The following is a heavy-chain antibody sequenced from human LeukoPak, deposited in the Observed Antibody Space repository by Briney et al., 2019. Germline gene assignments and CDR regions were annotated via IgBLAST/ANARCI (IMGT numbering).Heavy chain of an antibody. J-gene: IGHJ3*02. V-gene: IGHV1-2*02. CDR1: GYTFTGYY. D-gene: IGHD3-9*01. CDR2: INPNSGGT. Sequence: ASVKVSCKASGYTFTGYYMHWVRQAPGQGPEWMGWINPNSGGTNYAQKFQGRVTMTRDTSSSTAYMELSRLRSDDTAVYYCARDLPRSLVIMGLDAFDIWGQGTMVTVSS. CDR3: ARDLPRSLVIMGLDAFDI.